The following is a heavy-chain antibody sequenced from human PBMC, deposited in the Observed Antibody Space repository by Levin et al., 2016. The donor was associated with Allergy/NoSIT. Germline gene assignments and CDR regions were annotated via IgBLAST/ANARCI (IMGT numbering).Heavy chain of an antibody. V-gene: IGHV4-61*02. Sequence: GKGLEWIGRIYTSGSTNYNPSLKSRVTISWLTSKNQFSLKLSSVTAADTAFYYCARGAREAVAGSRAFDIWGQGTMVTVSS. J-gene: IGHJ3*02. CDR2: IYTSGST. CDR3: ARGAREAVAGSRAFDI. D-gene: IGHD6-19*01.